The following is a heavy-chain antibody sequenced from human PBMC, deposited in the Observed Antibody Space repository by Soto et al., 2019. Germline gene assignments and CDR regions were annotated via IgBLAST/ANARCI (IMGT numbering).Heavy chain of an antibody. Sequence: SGGSLRLSCAASGFTFSSYAMHWVRQAPGKGLEWVAVISYDGSNKYYADSVKGRFTISRDNSKNTLYLQMNSLRAEDTAVYYCARDMIFGVVNHDPTHYFDYWGQGTLVTVSS. V-gene: IGHV3-30-3*01. J-gene: IGHJ4*02. CDR1: GFTFSSYA. D-gene: IGHD3-3*01. CDR2: ISYDGSNK. CDR3: ARDMIFGVVNHDPTHYFDY.